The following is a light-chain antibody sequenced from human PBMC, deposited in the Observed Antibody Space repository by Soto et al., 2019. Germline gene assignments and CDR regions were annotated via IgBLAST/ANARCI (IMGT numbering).Light chain of an antibody. CDR3: QQYYSAPRT. CDR2: WAS. Sequence: DIVMTQSPDSLAVSLGERATINCKSSRGVLYSSDNKNYLAWFQQKPGQPPKLLIYWASTRESGVPDRFSGSGSGTDFTLTISSLRAEDVAVYYCQQYYSAPRTFGQGTKVEI. CDR1: RGVLYSSDNKNY. V-gene: IGKV4-1*01. J-gene: IGKJ1*01.